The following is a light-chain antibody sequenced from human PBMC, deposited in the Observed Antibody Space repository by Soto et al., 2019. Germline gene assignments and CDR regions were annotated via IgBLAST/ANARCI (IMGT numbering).Light chain of an antibody. J-gene: IGKJ1*01. CDR1: QSVSSSY. CDR2: GAS. CDR3: HQSGSSPWT. Sequence: EIVLTQSPGTLSLSPGERATLSCRASQSVSSSYLAWYQQKPGQAPRLLLYGASSRATGIPDRFSGSGSGPDCTLTISRLEPEDFTVYYCHQSGSSPWTFGQGTKVEIK. V-gene: IGKV3-20*01.